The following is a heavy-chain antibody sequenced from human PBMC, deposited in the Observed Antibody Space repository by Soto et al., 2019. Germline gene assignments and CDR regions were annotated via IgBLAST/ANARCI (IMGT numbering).Heavy chain of an antibody. CDR1: GGTFSSYA. CDR3: ARDRRDGYGMDV. Sequence: SVKVSCKASGGTFSSYAISWVRQAPGQGLEWMGGIIPIFGTANYAQKFQGRVTITADESTSTAYMELSSLRSEDTAVYYCARDRRDGYGMDVWGQGTTVTSP. J-gene: IGHJ6*02. V-gene: IGHV1-69*13. CDR2: IIPIFGTA.